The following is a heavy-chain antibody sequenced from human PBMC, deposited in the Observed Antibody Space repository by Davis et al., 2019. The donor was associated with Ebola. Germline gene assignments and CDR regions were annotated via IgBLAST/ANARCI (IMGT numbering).Heavy chain of an antibody. CDR3: ARGGAAYYYYYYGMDV. V-gene: IGHV4-34*01. Sequence: MPSETLSLTCAVYGGSFSGYYWSWIRQPPGKGLEWIGEIYHSGSTNYNPSLKSRVTISVDKSKNQFSLKLSSVTAADTAVYYCARGGAAYYYYYYGMDVWGQGTTVTVSS. J-gene: IGHJ6*02. D-gene: IGHD6-25*01. CDR2: IYHSGST. CDR1: GGSFSGYY.